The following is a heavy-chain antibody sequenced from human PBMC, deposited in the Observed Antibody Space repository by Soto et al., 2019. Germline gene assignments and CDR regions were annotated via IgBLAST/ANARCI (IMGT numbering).Heavy chain of an antibody. CDR1: GFTLSSYD. CDR3: ARDIHGMDV. V-gene: IGHV3-13*04. J-gene: IGHJ6*02. Sequence: EVQLVESGGGWVQPGGSLRLSCAASGFTLSSYDLHWVRQPTGKGLEWVSAIGTAGDTYYLGSVKGRFTISSEGAKTSLYLQTNSLRAGDTAVYYGARDIHGMDVWGQGTTVTGSS. CDR2: IGTAGDT.